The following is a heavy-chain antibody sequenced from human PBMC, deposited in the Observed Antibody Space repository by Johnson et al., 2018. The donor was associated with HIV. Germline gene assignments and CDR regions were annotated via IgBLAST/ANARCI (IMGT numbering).Heavy chain of an antibody. Sequence: VQLVESRGGVVRPGGSLRLSCAASGFTFDDYDMSWVRQAPGKGLEWVSYINWNGGTKRYGDSVKGRFAISRDNAKNSLYLQMNSLRAEDTALYYCARIKQIRGPVTGVASAPYAFEVWGQGTMVTVSS. CDR3: ARIKQIRGPVTGVASAPYAFEV. J-gene: IGHJ3*01. V-gene: IGHV3-20*04. D-gene: IGHD7-27*01. CDR2: INWNGGTK. CDR1: GFTFDDYD.